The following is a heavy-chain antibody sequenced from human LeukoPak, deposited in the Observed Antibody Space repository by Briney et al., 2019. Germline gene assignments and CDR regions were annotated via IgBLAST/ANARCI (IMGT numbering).Heavy chain of an antibody. J-gene: IGHJ4*02. CDR3: ARDNYGLDY. Sequence: GGSLRLSCAASGFTFNNYLMSWVRQAPGKGLEWVALISYDGSNKYYADSVKGRFTISRDNSKNTLYLQMNSLRAEDTAVYYCARDNYGLDYWGQGTLVTVSS. CDR1: GFTFNNYL. CDR2: ISYDGSNK. V-gene: IGHV3-30-3*01. D-gene: IGHD3-16*01.